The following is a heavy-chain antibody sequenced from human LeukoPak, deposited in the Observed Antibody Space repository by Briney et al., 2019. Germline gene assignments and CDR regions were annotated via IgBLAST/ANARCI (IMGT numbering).Heavy chain of an antibody. CDR3: ARDYNSVTHWFFDL. CDR2: IYHSGST. D-gene: IGHD4-17*01. J-gene: IGHJ2*01. CDR1: GYSISSGYY. Sequence: SETLSLTCTVSGYSISSGYYWGWIRQPPGKGLEWIGSIYHSGSTYYNPSLKSRITISVDTSKNQFSLKLASVTAADTAVYYCARDYNSVTHWFFDLWGRGTLVTVSS. V-gene: IGHV4-38-2*02.